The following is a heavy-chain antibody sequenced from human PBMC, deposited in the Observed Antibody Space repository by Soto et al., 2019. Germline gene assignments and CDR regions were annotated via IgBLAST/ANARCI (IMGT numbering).Heavy chain of an antibody. D-gene: IGHD5-18*01. CDR2: MNLDTGGT. V-gene: IGHV1-2*06. Sequence: GASVKVSCKASGYRFTTYYIHWVRQAPGQGLEWMGRMNLDTGGTTYAQKFQGRVTMTRDTSISTAYLEVSSVKSDDTAMYYCARDGNFALRGYSFGFDFWGQGTLVTAPQ. CDR3: ARDGNFALRGYSFGFDF. CDR1: GYRFTTYY. J-gene: IGHJ4*02.